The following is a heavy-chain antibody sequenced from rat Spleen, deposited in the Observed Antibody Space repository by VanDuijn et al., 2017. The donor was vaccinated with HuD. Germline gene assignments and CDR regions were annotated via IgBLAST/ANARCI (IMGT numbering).Heavy chain of an antibody. CDR1: GFTFSDFY. CDR3: TRMRHYFDY. CDR2: ITSTGGST. J-gene: IGHJ2*01. Sequence: EVQLVESGGGLVQPGRSLKLSCAASGFTFSDFYMAWVRQAPKKGLEWVASITSTGGSTYYPDSVKGRFTISRDNAKSTLYLQMNSLRSEDTATYYCTRMRHYFDYWGQGVMVTVSS. V-gene: IGHV5-25*01.